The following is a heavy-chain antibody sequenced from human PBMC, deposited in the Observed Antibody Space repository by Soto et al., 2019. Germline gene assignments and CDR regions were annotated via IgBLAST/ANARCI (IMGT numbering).Heavy chain of an antibody. CDR3: AREADIVVVVAAQTGFDP. J-gene: IGHJ5*02. Sequence: ASLKVSCKASGYTFTSYDINWVRQATGQGLEWMGWMNPNSGNTGYAQKFQGRVTMTRNTSISTAYMELSSLRSEDTAVYYCAREADIVVVVAAQTGFDPWGQGTLVTVSS. CDR1: GYTFTSYD. CDR2: MNPNSGNT. V-gene: IGHV1-8*01. D-gene: IGHD2-15*01.